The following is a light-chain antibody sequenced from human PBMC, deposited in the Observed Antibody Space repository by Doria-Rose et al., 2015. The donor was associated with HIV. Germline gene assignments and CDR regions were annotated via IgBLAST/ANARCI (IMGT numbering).Light chain of an antibody. Sequence: TQSPGTLSLSPGERATLSCRASQSFSSTYLAWYQLKPGQAHSVLIYDGSTRSTGIADRFSASGSETDFTLTISRLEPEDFALYYCHQYGTSWTFGQGTKAEI. J-gene: IGKJ1*01. CDR1: QSFSSTY. V-gene: IGKV3-20*01. CDR2: DGS. CDR3: HQYGTSWT.